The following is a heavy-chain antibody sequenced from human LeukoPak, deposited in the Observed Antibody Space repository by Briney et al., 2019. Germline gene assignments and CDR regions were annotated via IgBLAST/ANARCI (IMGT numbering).Heavy chain of an antibody. D-gene: IGHD6-13*01. J-gene: IGHJ6*03. V-gene: IGHV3-30*18. Sequence: GGSLRLSCAASGFTFSSYGMHWVRQAPGKGLEWVVVIAYDGSNKYYADSVKGRFTISRDNSKNTLYLQMNSLRAEDTAVYYCAKDQPLLYSSSSVGSYMDVWGKGTTVTVSS. CDR3: AKDQPLLYSSSSVGSYMDV. CDR1: GFTFSSYG. CDR2: IAYDGSNK.